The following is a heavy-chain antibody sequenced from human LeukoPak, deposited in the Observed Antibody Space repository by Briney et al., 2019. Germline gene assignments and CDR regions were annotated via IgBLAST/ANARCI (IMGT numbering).Heavy chain of an antibody. Sequence: PGRSLRLSCAASGFNFRDSAMHWVRQAPGKGLEGVAVISYDGTNKYYADSVKGRFTISRDNSKRTLYLQMNSLRADDTAVYYCAKDGSWSCTDWGQGTLVTVSS. D-gene: IGHD2-8*02. CDR1: GFNFRDSA. V-gene: IGHV3-30*04. CDR3: AKDGSWSCTD. J-gene: IGHJ4*02. CDR2: ISYDGTNK.